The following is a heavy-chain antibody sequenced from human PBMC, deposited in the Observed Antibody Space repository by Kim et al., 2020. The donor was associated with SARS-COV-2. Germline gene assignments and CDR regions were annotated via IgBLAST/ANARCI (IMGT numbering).Heavy chain of an antibody. CDR1: GFTFSSYW. Sequence: GGSLRLSCAASGFTFSSYWMSWVRQAPGKGLEWVANIKQDGSEKYYVDSVKGRFTISRDNAKNSLYLQMNSLRAEDTAVYYCARDKIAVAGINYFDYWGQGTLVTVSS. V-gene: IGHV3-7*01. CDR3: ARDKIAVAGINYFDY. J-gene: IGHJ4*02. D-gene: IGHD6-19*01. CDR2: IKQDGSEK.